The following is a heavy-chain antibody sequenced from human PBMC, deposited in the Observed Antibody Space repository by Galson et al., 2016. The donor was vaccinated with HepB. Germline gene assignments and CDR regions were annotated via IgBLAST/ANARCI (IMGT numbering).Heavy chain of an antibody. V-gene: IGHV3-7*05. Sequence: SLRLSCAASGFTFSSYWLSWVRQAPGKGLEWVANIKQDGSEKYYVDSVKGRFTISRGDSKDTLFLQMNSLRAEDTAVYYCAKDPYYYGSGASVFDSWGQGTLVTVSS. J-gene: IGHJ4*02. CDR3: AKDPYYYGSGASVFDS. CDR1: GFTFSSYW. D-gene: IGHD3-10*01. CDR2: IKQDGSEK.